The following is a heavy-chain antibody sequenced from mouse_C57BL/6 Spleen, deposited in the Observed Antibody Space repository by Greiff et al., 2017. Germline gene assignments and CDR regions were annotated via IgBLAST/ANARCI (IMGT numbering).Heavy chain of an antibody. V-gene: IGHV8-2*01. J-gene: IGHJ4*01. CDR2: WNNDNY. D-gene: IGHD1-1*01. CDR1: ISLSTSGMGL. Sequence: QVTLKVSGPGILQPSQTLSLACTFSGISLSTSGMGLSWLRKPSGKALEWLASIWNNDNYYNPSLKSRLTISKETSNYQVFLKLTSVDTADSATYYGAWRDEDYYGSSLYYYAMDFWCQVTSVTVSS. CDR3: WRDEDYYGSSLYYYAMDF.